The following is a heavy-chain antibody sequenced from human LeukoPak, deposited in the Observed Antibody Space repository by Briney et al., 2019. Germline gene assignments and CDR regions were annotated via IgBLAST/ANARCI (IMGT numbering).Heavy chain of an antibody. CDR1: GFPFDDYG. J-gene: IGHJ4*02. Sequence: GGSLRLSCAASGFPFDDYGMSCVRPAPGKGLEWVSGINWNGGSTGYADSVKGRFTISRDNAKNSLYLQMNSLRAEDTALYYCARVLDSSGWYAFDHWGQGTLVTVSS. D-gene: IGHD6-19*01. CDR2: INWNGGST. CDR3: ARVLDSSGWYAFDH. V-gene: IGHV3-20*04.